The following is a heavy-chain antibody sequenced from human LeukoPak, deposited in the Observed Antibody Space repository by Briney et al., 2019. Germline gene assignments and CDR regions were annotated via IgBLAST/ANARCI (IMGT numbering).Heavy chain of an antibody. CDR3: MSAHGY. CDR1: GFTFSSYA. V-gene: IGHV3-30*04. J-gene: IGHJ4*02. Sequence: GGSLRLSCAASGFTFSSYAMHWVRQAPGKGLEWVAVISYDGSNKYYADSVKGRFTISRDNAKNSLFLQMNSLRGDDTALYYCMSAHGYWGQGTPVTVSS. CDR2: ISYDGSNK.